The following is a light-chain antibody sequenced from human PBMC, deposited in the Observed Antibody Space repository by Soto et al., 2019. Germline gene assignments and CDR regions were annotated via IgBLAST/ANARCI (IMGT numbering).Light chain of an antibody. CDR3: QQYENLPT. J-gene: IGKJ5*01. V-gene: IGKV1-33*01. CDR2: DAS. CDR1: QSISSW. Sequence: DIQMTQSPSTLSASVGYRFTITCRASQSISSWLAWYQQKPGKAPKLLIYDASNLETGVPSRFSGSGSGTDFTFTISSLQPEDIATYYCQQYENLPTFGQGTRLEIK.